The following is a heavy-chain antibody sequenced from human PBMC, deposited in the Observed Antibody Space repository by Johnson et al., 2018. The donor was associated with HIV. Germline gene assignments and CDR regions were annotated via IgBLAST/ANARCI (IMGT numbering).Heavy chain of an antibody. J-gene: IGHJ3*02. CDR2: ISYDGSNK. V-gene: IGHV3-30*04. CDR1: GFTFSSYA. Sequence: QVLLVESGGGLVQPGGSLRLSCAASGFTFSSYAMHWVRQAPGKGLEWVAVISYDGSNKYYADSVKGRFTISRDNSKNTLYLQMNSLRAEDTAVYYCAKDKGKWELLGAFNIWDQGTMVTVSS. D-gene: IGHD1-26*01. CDR3: AKDKGKWELLGAFNI.